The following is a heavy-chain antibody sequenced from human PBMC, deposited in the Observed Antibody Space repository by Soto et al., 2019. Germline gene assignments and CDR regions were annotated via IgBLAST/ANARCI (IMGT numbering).Heavy chain of an antibody. V-gene: IGHV1-69*13. CDR1: GGTFSSYA. D-gene: IGHD3-3*01. CDR2: IIPIFGTA. CDR3: ARDLEAIFGVVEARYGMDV. J-gene: IGHJ6*02. Sequence: ASVKVACKASGGTFSSYAISWVRQAPGQGLEWTGGIIPIFGTANYAQKFQGRVTITADESTSTAYMELSSLRSEDTAVYYCARDLEAIFGVVEARYGMDVWGQGTTVTVSS.